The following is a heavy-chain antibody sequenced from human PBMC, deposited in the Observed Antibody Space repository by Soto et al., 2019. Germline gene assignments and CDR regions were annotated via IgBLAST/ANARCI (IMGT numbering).Heavy chain of an antibody. V-gene: IGHV4-30-4*01. D-gene: IGHD3-22*01. CDR1: GGSISSGDNY. J-gene: IGHJ4*02. CDR3: ARDYYYASSGYSHYFDY. Sequence: SETLSLTCTVSGGSISSGDNYWGWIRQPPGKGLEWIGYIYYSGSTSYNPSLKSRVTISVDTSKNQFSLRLSSVTAADTAVYYCARDYYYASSGYSHYFDYWGQGTLVTVSS. CDR2: IYYSGST.